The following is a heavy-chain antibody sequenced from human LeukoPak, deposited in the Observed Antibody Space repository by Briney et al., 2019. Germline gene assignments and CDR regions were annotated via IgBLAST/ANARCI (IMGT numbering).Heavy chain of an antibody. V-gene: IGHV4-61*01. J-gene: IGHJ4*02. D-gene: IGHD6-13*01. CDR1: GGSVSSASYY. CDR3: SQGSSSRGDF. Sequence: SETLSLTCTVSGGSVSSASYYWSWIRQPPGKGLEWIGYIDCSGSTNYNPSLKSRVTILIDTSKNQFSLKLRSVTAADTAVYYCSQGSSSRGDFWGQGTLVTVSS. CDR2: IDCSGST.